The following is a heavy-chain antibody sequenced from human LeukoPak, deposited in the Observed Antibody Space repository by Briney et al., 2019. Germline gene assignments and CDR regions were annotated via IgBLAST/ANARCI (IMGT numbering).Heavy chain of an antibody. V-gene: IGHV3-48*03. D-gene: IGHD3-3*01. CDR1: GFTFSSYE. CDR2: ISSSGSTI. J-gene: IGHJ2*01. Sequence: GGSLRLSCAASGFTFSSYEMNWVRQAPGRGLEWVSYISSSGSTIYYADSVKGRFTISRDNAKNSLYLQMNSLRAEDTAVYYCARDRYDFWSGYPASYFDLWGRGTPVTVSS. CDR3: ARDRYDFWSGYPASYFDL.